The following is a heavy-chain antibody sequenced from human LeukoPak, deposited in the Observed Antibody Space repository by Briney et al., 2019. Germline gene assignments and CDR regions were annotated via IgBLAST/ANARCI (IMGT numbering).Heavy chain of an antibody. CDR1: GFTVSHNY. D-gene: IGHD2-2*01. Sequence: GGSLRLSCTASGFTVSHNYMHWVRQAPGKGLEWVSVIHSGGSSYHADSVKGRFTISRDNSKNTVFLQLNSLRAEDTAVYYCARGPPAANFIAFWGQASLPTVSS. J-gene: IGHJ4*02. CDR2: IHSGGSS. V-gene: IGHV3-53*01. CDR3: ARGPPAANFIAF.